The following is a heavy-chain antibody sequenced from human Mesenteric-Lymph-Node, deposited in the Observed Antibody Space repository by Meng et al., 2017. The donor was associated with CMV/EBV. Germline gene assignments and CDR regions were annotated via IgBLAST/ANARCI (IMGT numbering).Heavy chain of an antibody. CDR3: ARDTLPPQVVPAGRYYGMDV. Sequence: SETLSLTCTVSGGSISSSSYYWGWIRQPPGKGLEWIGSIYYSGSTYYNPSLKSRVTISVDTSTNQFSLKLSSVTAADTAVYYCARDTLPPQVVPAGRYYGMDVWGQGTTVTVSS. CDR2: IYYSGST. CDR1: GGSISSSSYY. J-gene: IGHJ6*02. V-gene: IGHV4-39*07. D-gene: IGHD2-2*01.